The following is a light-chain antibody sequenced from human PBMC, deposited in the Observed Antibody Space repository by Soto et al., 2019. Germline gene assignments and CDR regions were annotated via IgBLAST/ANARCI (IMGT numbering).Light chain of an antibody. CDR1: QSVSTSS. CDR2: GAF. CDR3: QQRNNWPPGIT. Sequence: EIVMTHSPATLSVSAGERATLSCRASQSVSTSSLAWYRQKPGQAPRLLIYGAFNRATGIPDRFSGGGSGTDFTLTISSLEPEDFAVYYCQQRNNWPPGITFGQGTRLEI. V-gene: IGKV3D-20*02. J-gene: IGKJ5*01.